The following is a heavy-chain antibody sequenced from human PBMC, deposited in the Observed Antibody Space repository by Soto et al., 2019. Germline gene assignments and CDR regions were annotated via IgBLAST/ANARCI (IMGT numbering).Heavy chain of an antibody. J-gene: IGHJ6*03. CDR3: ARVEYSSSSDGYYYYMDV. CDR1: GFTVSSNY. CDR2: IYSGGST. Sequence: EVQLVESGGGLVQPEGSLRLSCAASGFTVSSNYMSWVRQAPGKGLEWVSVIYSGGSTYYADSVKGRFTISRDNSKNTLYLQMNSLRAEDTAVYYCARVEYSSSSDGYYYYMDVWGKGTTVTVSS. V-gene: IGHV3-66*01. D-gene: IGHD6-6*01.